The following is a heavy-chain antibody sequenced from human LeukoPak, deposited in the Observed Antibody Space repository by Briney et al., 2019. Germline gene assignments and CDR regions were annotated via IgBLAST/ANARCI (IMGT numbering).Heavy chain of an antibody. CDR1: GFTFSSYS. CDR3: AKGGGDYVWGSYRHLSYFDY. J-gene: IGHJ4*02. CDR2: ISSSSSYI. D-gene: IGHD3-16*02. Sequence: GGSLRLSCAASGFTFSSYSMNWVRQAPGKGLEWVSSISSSSSYIYYADSVKGRFTISRDNAKNSLYLQMNSLRAEDTAVYYCAKGGGDYVWGSYRHLSYFDYWGQGTLVTVSS. V-gene: IGHV3-21*04.